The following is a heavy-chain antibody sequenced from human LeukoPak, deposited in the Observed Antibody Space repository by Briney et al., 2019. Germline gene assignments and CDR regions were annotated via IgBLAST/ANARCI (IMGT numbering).Heavy chain of an antibody. CDR3: TRVPYSSGSYDY. Sequence: GSLRLSCAASGFTFRNYWMHWVRQAPGQGLEWVSRINSDGNYTTYADSVKGRFTFSRDNAKNTLYLQMNSLRAEDTAVYYCTRVPYSSGSYDYWGQGTLVTVSS. V-gene: IGHV3-74*01. D-gene: IGHD6-19*01. J-gene: IGHJ4*02. CDR2: INSDGNYT. CDR1: GFTFRNYW.